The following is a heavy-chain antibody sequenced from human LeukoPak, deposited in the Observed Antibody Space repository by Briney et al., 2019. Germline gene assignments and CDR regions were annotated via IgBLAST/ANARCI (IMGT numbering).Heavy chain of an antibody. J-gene: IGHJ4*02. CDR1: GDSINSLDL. V-gene: IGHV4-4*02. Sequence: SETLSLTCTVSGDSINSLDLWSWVRQPPGKGLEWIGEMYLSGTTHSNPSVKSRVTISIDKSKNQFFLNLSSVTAADTAVYYCARGGAPDYWGQGTLVIVSS. D-gene: IGHD1-26*01. CDR3: ARGGAPDY. CDR2: MYLSGTT.